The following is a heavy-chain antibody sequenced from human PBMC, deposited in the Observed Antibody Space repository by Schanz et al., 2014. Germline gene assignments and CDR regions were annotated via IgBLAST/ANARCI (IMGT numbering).Heavy chain of an antibody. CDR3: ARDGGRDGYNLAFDV. D-gene: IGHD5-12*01. J-gene: IGHJ3*01. CDR1: GFTVSINY. V-gene: IGHV3-33*08. CDR2: IWYDGTDR. Sequence: VQLVESGGGLVQPGGSLRLSCAASGFTVSINYMSWVRQAPGKGLEWVAVIWYDGTDRYYADSVKGRFTISRDNSKNTLYLQMNSLRAEDTAVYFCARDGGRDGYNLAFDVWGQGTLVTVSS.